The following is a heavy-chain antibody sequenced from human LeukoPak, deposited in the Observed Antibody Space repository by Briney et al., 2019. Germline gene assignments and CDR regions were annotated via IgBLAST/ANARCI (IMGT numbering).Heavy chain of an antibody. D-gene: IGHD4-11*01. J-gene: IGHJ4*02. CDR3: ARERSTTINTYYFDS. V-gene: IGHV4-4*07. CDR2: MYVSGNT. Sequence: PPETLSLTCTVSGGSISSYYWNWIRQPAGKGLEWIGRMYVSGNTNYNPSLKSRVTMSLDTSTNQFSLKLSSVTAADTAVYYCARERSTTINTYYFDSWGQGTLVTVSS. CDR1: GGSISSYY.